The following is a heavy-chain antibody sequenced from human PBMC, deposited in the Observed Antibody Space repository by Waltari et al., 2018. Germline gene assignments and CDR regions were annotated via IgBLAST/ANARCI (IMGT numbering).Heavy chain of an antibody. J-gene: IGHJ1*01. Sequence: QLQLQESGPGLVKPSETLSLTCTVSGGSISTNYNWGWIRQPPGKGLEWMGNMQYRGSTFYNPALARRVTIFLDTGKNQFSLRLSSVGAADTAVYFCGRIAFGDEGGYFQHWGQGTLVTVYS. V-gene: IGHV4-39*01. CDR3: GRIAFGDEGGYFQH. D-gene: IGHD4-17*01. CDR1: GGSISTNYN. CDR2: MQYRGST.